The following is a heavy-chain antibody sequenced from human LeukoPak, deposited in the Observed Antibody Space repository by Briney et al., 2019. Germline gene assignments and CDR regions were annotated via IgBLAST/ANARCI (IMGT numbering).Heavy chain of an antibody. V-gene: IGHV4-59*12. CDR1: GGSISSYY. J-gene: IGHJ4*02. D-gene: IGHD5-18*01. CDR3: ARGYSYGSFSDY. Sequence: SETLSLTCTVSGGSISSYYWSWIRQPPGKGLEWIGYIYYSGSTNYNPSLKSRVTISVDTSKNQFSLKLSSVTAADTAVYYCARGYSYGSFSDYWGQGTLVTVSS. CDR2: IYYSGST.